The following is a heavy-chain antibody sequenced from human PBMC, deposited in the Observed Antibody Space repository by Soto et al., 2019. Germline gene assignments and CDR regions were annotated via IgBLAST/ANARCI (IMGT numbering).Heavy chain of an antibody. J-gene: IGHJ5*02. CDR1: GGSISSYY. D-gene: IGHD6-25*01. CDR3: ARPHGGSSGWDNWFDP. Sequence: QVQLQESGPGLVKPSETLSLTCTVSGGSISSYYWSWIRQPPGKGLEWIGYIYYSGSTNYNPSPQSRVPISVDTSKNQFSLKLSSVTAADTAVYYCARPHGGSSGWDNWFDPWGQGTLVTVSS. V-gene: IGHV4-59*01. CDR2: IYYSGST.